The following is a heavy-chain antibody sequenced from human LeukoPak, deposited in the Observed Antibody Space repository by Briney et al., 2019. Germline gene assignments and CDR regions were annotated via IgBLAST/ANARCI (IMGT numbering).Heavy chain of an antibody. V-gene: IGHV4-59*01. CDR3: ATSYSSSWFPDAFDI. J-gene: IGHJ3*02. CDR2: IYYSGST. D-gene: IGHD6-13*01. CDR1: GGSISSYY. Sequence: KPSETLSLTCTVSGGSISSYYWSWIRQPPGKGLEWIGYIYYSGSTNYNPSLKSRVTISVDTSKNQFSLKLSSVTAADTAVYYCATSYSSSWFPDAFDIWGQGTMVTVSS.